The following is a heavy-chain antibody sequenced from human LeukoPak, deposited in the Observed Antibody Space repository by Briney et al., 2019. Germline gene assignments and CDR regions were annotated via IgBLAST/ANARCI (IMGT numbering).Heavy chain of an antibody. V-gene: IGHV3-74*01. CDR3: ARAVVDYYDSSGSGY. CDR1: GFTFSRYW. CDR2: INSDGSST. Sequence: PGGSLRLPCAASGFTFSRYWMHWVRQAPGKGLVWVSRINSDGSSTSNADSVKGRFTISRDNAKNTLYLQMNSLRAEDTAVYYCARAVVDYYDSSGSGYWGQGTLVTVSS. D-gene: IGHD3-22*01. J-gene: IGHJ4*02.